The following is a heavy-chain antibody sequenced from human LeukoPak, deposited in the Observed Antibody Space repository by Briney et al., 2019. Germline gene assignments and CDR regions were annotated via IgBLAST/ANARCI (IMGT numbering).Heavy chain of an antibody. D-gene: IGHD1-1*01. CDR3: AKDAPSDLPTVDRNPMDV. V-gene: IGHV3-23*01. Sequence: TGGSLRLSCAAAGFTFRSYAMSWVRQAPGKGLEWVSGISGSGGRTYYAESVRGRISIPRDNSINTLYLQMNSLRAEATAVYYCAKDAPSDLPTVDRNPMDVWGKGTTVTVSS. CDR1: GFTFRSYA. CDR2: ISGSGGRT. J-gene: IGHJ6*03.